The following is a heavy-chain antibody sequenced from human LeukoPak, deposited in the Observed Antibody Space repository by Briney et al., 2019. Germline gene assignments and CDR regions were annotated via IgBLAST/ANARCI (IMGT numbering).Heavy chain of an antibody. Sequence: SETLSLTCTVSGGSISSYYWGWIRQPPGKGLEWIGYIYYSGSTNYNPSLKSRVTISVDTSKNRFSLKLSSVTAADTAVYYCARARFGYSYGPNWFDPWGQGTLVTVSS. D-gene: IGHD5-18*01. CDR2: IYYSGST. CDR1: GGSISSYY. J-gene: IGHJ5*02. V-gene: IGHV4-59*01. CDR3: ARARFGYSYGPNWFDP.